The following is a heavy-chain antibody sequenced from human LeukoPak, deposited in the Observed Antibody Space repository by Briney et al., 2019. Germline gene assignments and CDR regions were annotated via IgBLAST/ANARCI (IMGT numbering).Heavy chain of an antibody. CDR3: ATDQRYAFDY. CDR1: GFSFSDYP. V-gene: IGHV3-48*02. J-gene: IGHJ4*02. CDR2: IRTSSEGANLA. D-gene: IGHD3-9*01. Sequence: PGGSLRPSCATSGFSFSDYPMNWVRQAPGKGLEWVSNIRTSSEGANLAFYADSVKGRVTFSRDDAKNTLYLHMHSLRDDDTAVYYCATDQRYAFDYWGQGILVTVSS.